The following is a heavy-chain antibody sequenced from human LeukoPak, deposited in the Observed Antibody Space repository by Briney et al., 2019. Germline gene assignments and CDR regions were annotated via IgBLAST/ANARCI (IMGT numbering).Heavy chain of an antibody. Sequence: GGSLRLSCAASGFTFSSYAMSWVRQAPGKGLEWVSDISGSGGSTYYADSVKGRFTISRDNSKNTLYLQMNSLRAEDTAVYYCAKADYGSGYSNAFDMWGQGTMVTASS. D-gene: IGHD3-22*01. V-gene: IGHV3-23*01. CDR3: AKADYGSGYSNAFDM. CDR2: ISGSGGST. J-gene: IGHJ3*02. CDR1: GFTFSSYA.